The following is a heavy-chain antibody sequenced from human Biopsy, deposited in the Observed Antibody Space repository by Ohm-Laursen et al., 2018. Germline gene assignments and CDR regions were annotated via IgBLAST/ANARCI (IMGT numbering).Heavy chain of an antibody. CDR2: ISWNSDDI. CDR1: GFTFDDYA. V-gene: IGHV3-9*01. J-gene: IGHJ6*02. CDR3: AKDLGLNYSDRFLFYYGMDV. D-gene: IGHD4-17*01. Sequence: SLRLSCAASGFTFDDYAMHWVRQVPGKGLEWVSGISWNSDDIGYADSVKGRFTISRDNARNALHLQMNSLRTEDTALYYCAKDLGLNYSDRFLFYYGMDVWAEGPRSPSP.